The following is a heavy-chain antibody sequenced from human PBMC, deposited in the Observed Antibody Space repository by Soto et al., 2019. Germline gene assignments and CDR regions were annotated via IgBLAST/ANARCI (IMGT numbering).Heavy chain of an antibody. V-gene: IGHV3-9*01. CDR3: EPDLRRFLLYGMDV. J-gene: IGHJ6*02. D-gene: IGHD3-3*01. CDR1: GFKFDDYA. CDR2: ITWNSNNL. Sequence: PGGSLRLSCTASGFKFDDYAMHWVRQAPGKGLEWVSGITWNSNNLDYADSVKGRFTISRDNAKNSLYLQMNSLRAEDTALYYCEPDLRRFLLYGMDVWGQGTTVTVSS.